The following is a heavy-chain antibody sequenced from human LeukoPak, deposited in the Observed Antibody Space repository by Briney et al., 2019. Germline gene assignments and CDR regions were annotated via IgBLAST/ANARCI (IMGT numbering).Heavy chain of an antibody. CDR3: ARDTADDAFDI. CDR2: ISSNGGST. J-gene: IGHJ3*02. V-gene: IGHV3-64*04. Sequence: GGSLRLSCSASGFTFSSYAMHWVRQAPGKGLEYVSAISSNGGSTYYADSVKGRFTISRDNSKNTLYLQMNSLRAEDTAVYYCARDTADDAFDIWGQGTMVTVSS. CDR1: GFTFSSYA.